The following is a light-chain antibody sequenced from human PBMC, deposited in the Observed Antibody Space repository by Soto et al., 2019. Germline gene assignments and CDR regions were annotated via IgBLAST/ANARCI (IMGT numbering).Light chain of an antibody. J-gene: IGLJ3*02. CDR2: DND. Sequence: QSVLTQPPSVSAAPGQKVTISCSGSSSNIGNNYVSWYQQLPGTAPKLLIFDNDKRPSVIPDRFSGSKSGTSATLGITGLQTGDEADYYCGTWDGSLSAGVFGGGTKLTVL. V-gene: IGLV1-51*01. CDR1: SSNIGNNY. CDR3: GTWDGSLSAGV.